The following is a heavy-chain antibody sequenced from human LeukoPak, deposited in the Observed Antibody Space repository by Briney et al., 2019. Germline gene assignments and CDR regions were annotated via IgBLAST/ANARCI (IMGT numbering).Heavy chain of an antibody. CDR2: IYYSGST. Sequence: SETLSLTCTVSGGSISSYYWSWIRQPPGKGLEWIGYIYYSGSTNYNPSLKSRVTISVDTSKNQFSLKLSSVTAADTAVYYCARVTPYYYDSSGYQYYFDYWGQGTLVTVSS. CDR3: ARVTPYYYDSSGYQYYFDY. CDR1: GGSISSYY. J-gene: IGHJ4*02. V-gene: IGHV4-59*08. D-gene: IGHD3-22*01.